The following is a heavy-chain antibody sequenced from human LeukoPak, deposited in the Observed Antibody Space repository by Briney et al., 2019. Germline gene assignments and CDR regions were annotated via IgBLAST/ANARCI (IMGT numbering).Heavy chain of an antibody. CDR1: GGSISSGGYY. CDR2: IYYSGST. CDR3: AVNKDSSSWVEYFQH. Sequence: SETLSLTCTVSGGSISSGGYYWSWTRQHPGKGLEWIGYIYYSGSTYYNPSLKSRVTISVDTSKNQFSLKLSSVTAADTAVYYCAVNKDSSSWVEYFQHWGQGTLVTVSS. D-gene: IGHD6-13*01. V-gene: IGHV4-31*03. J-gene: IGHJ1*01.